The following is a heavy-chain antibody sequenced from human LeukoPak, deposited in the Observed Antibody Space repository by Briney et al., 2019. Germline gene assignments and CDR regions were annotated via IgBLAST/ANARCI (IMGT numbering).Heavy chain of an antibody. J-gene: IGHJ3*02. D-gene: IGHD3-10*01. V-gene: IGHV5-51*01. CDR3: ARRGWGFGEPKRDHDTFDI. Sequence: GESLKISCQGSGYRFTIYWSAWVRQMPGQGRGGMATIYPGASEAIERPAFHSRVTVSVAKSISTTYLRWSSRKASDTAMYYCARRGWGFGEPKRDHDTFDIWGQGTMVTVSS. CDR2: IYPGASEA. CDR1: GYRFTIYW.